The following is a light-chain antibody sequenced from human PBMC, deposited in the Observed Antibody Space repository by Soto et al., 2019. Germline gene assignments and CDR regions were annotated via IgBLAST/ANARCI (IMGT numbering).Light chain of an antibody. V-gene: IGKV1-39*01. CDR2: AAS. CDR1: QSISTY. Sequence: EILSTASPWARVAVSVVCVSFTMRASQSISTYLNWYQQKPGKAPKLLIYAASSLQSGVPSRFSGSRSGTDFTLTISSLQPEDSATHYCQQRYSTPRTFGPGTKVDIK. CDR3: QQRYSTPRT. J-gene: IGKJ1*01.